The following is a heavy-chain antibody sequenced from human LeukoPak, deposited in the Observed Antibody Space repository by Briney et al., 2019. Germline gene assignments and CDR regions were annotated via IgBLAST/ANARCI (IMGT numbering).Heavy chain of an antibody. D-gene: IGHD2-15*01. CDR1: GYRFTSYW. CDR2: IYPGGSDT. J-gene: IGHJ4*02. Sequence: GESLKISCKGSGYRFTSYWIAWVRQMPDKGLEWMGIIYPGGSDTRYSPSFQGQVTISADKPISTAFLQWSSLKASDTAIYYCARVYLDCSGGTCLDFDYWGQGTLVNVPS. CDR3: ARVYLDCSGGTCLDFDY. V-gene: IGHV5-51*04.